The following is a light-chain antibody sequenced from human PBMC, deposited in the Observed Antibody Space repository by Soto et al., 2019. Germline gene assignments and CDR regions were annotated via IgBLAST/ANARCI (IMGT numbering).Light chain of an antibody. Sequence: QSVLTQPPSMSGAPGQRVTISCTGSRSNIGAGYDVHWYQQLPGTAPKLLIHGNTNRPAGVPDRFSGSKSGTSASLAITGLQAEDEADYFYQSYDSSLSLKVFGGGTKLTVL. CDR1: RSNIGAGYD. J-gene: IGLJ3*02. CDR2: GNT. CDR3: QSYDSSLSLKV. V-gene: IGLV1-40*01.